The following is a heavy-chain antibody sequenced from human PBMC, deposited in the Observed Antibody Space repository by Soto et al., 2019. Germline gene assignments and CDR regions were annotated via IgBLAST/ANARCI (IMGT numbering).Heavy chain of an antibody. J-gene: IGHJ6*03. Sequence: SETLSLTCAVYGGSFSGYYWSWIRRPPGKGLEWIGEINHSGSTNYNPSLKSRVTISVDTSKNQFSLKLSSVTAADTAVYYCARAIAAAGQYYYYYYMDVWGKGTTVTVSS. CDR2: INHSGST. CDR3: ARAIAAAGQYYYYYYMDV. CDR1: GGSFSGYY. V-gene: IGHV4-34*01. D-gene: IGHD6-13*01.